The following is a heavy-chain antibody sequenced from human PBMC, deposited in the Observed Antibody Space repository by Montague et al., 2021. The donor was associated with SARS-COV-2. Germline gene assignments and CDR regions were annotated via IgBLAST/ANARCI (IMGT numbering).Heavy chain of an antibody. CDR2: IYYSGST. V-gene: IGHV4-59*13. D-gene: IGHD6-13*01. CDR3: ARGAGYSSSWYLAFEI. Sequence: SETLSLTCAVYGGSFSDYYWTRIRQSPGKGLEWIGYIYYSGSTNYNPSLKSRVTISVDTSKNQFSLKLCSVTAADTAVYYCARGAGYSSSWYLAFEIWGQGTMVTVSS. J-gene: IGHJ3*02. CDR1: GGSFSDYY.